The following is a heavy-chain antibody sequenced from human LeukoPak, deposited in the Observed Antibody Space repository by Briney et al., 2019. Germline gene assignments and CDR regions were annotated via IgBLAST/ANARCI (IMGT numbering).Heavy chain of an antibody. CDR1: GFSFSSYE. J-gene: IGHJ4*02. V-gene: IGHV3-48*03. Sequence: GGSLRLSCAASGFSFSSYEMNWVRQAPGKGLEWVSHISSDGHVETYVDSVGGRFTMSRDNAKNFLFLQMNGLRAEDTAVYYCARDTLNGPFVISLDYWGQGALVTVSS. CDR2: ISSDGHVE. D-gene: IGHD3-9*01. CDR3: ARDTLNGPFVISLDY.